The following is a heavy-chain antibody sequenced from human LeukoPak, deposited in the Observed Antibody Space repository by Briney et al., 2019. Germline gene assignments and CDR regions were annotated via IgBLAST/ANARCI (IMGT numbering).Heavy chain of an antibody. V-gene: IGHV3-30*02. D-gene: IGHD4-17*01. Sequence: GGSLRLSCAASGFTFSSYGMHWVRQAPGKGLEWVAFIRYDGSNKYYADSVKGRFTISRDNSKNTLYLQMNSLRAEDTAVYYCARDSSTVPNYYYYYMDVWGKGTTVTVSS. CDR2: IRYDGSNK. CDR1: GFTFSSYG. CDR3: ARDSSTVPNYYYYYMDV. J-gene: IGHJ6*03.